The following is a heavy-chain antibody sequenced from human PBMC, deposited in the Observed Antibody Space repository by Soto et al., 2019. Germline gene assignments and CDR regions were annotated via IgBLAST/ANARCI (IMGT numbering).Heavy chain of an antibody. V-gene: IGHV1-2*02. J-gene: IGHJ5*02. D-gene: IGHD5-12*01. CDR2: INPNSGGT. CDR3: ARGGGRGYNELDP. CDR1: GYTFTAYY. Sequence: QVQLVQSGAEVKKPGASVKVSCKASGYTFTAYYMHWVRQAPGQGLEWMGWINPNSGGTYHAQNFQGRVTMTRDTSTTTAYMELASLRSDDTAVYYCARGGGRGYNELDPWGHGTLVIVSP.